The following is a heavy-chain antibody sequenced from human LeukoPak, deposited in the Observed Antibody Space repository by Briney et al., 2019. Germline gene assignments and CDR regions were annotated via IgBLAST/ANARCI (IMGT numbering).Heavy chain of an antibody. V-gene: IGHV1-18*01. CDR3: AREWDCGYDSCAFDI. CDR2: ISAYNGNT. J-gene: IGHJ3*02. CDR1: GYTFTSYG. D-gene: IGHD5-12*01. Sequence: ASVKVSCKASGYTFTSYGISWVRQAPGQGLEWMGWISAYNGNTNYAQKLQGRVTMTTDTSTSTAYMELRSLRSDDTAVYYCAREWDCGYDSCAFDIWGQGTMVTVSS.